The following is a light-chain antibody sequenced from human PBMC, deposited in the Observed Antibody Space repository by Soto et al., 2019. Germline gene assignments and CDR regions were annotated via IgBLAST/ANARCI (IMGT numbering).Light chain of an antibody. CDR2: DAS. J-gene: IGKJ2*01. Sequence: EIVLTQSPATLSLSPGERATLSCRASQSISSYLAWYQQKPGQAPRLLIYDASNRATGIPARCIGSGSGTDFTLTISSREHEDFAVYYCQQRSNWPPYTFGQGTKLEIK. V-gene: IGKV3-11*01. CDR1: QSISSY. CDR3: QQRSNWPPYT.